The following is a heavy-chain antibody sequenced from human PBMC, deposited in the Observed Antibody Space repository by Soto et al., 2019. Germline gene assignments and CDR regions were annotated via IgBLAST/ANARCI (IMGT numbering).Heavy chain of an antibody. CDR2: INHSGST. Sequence: QVQLQQWGAGLLKPSETLSLTCAVYGGSFSGYYWSWIRQPPGKGLEWVGEINHSGSTNYNPSLKSRVTISVDTSKNQFSLKLSSVTAADTAVYYCARGRIVLMVYAIRRGAYYFDYWGQGTLVTVSS. CDR1: GGSFSGYY. J-gene: IGHJ4*02. V-gene: IGHV4-34*01. D-gene: IGHD2-8*01. CDR3: ARGRIVLMVYAIRRGAYYFDY.